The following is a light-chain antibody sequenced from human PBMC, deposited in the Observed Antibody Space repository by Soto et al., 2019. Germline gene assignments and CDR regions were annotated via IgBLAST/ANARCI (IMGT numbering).Light chain of an antibody. CDR1: QGISSW. CDR3: QQANHFPLT. J-gene: IGKJ4*01. Sequence: EIPMTQAPSSVSASPGDRVTIPCRASQGISSWLAWFQQKPGEAPKVLIFDASSLQSVVPSRFSGSGSGTDFTLTITSLQPDDAATYYCQQANHFPLTFGRGTKVEIK. V-gene: IGKV1-12*01. CDR2: DAS.